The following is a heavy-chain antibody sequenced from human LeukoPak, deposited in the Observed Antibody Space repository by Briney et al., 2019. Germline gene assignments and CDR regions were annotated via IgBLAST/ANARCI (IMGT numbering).Heavy chain of an antibody. Sequence: GGSLKLSCAASGFTFSGSAMHWVRQASGKGLEWVGRIRSKANSYATAYAASVKGRFTISRDDSKNTAYLQMNSLKTEDTAVYFCTRLVPSSENFHGSGSYSPYYFDYWGQGTLVTVSS. D-gene: IGHD3-10*01. CDR3: TRLVPSSENFHGSGSYSPYYFDY. J-gene: IGHJ4*02. V-gene: IGHV3-73*01. CDR2: IRSKANSYAT. CDR1: GFTFSGSA.